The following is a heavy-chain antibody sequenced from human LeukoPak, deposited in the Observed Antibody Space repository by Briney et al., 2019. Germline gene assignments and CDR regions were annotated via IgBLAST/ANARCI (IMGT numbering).Heavy chain of an antibody. V-gene: IGHV3-30*03. Sequence: GGSLRLSCAPSGFTFSRHGMHWVRQAPGKGLEWVAIISNDGSRKYYAHSVEGRFTISRDNSKNTLYLQMDSLRAEDTAVYYCARDRAWNYFDYWGQGTMVTVSS. CDR1: GFTFSRHG. CDR2: ISNDGSRK. D-gene: IGHD3-3*01. J-gene: IGHJ4*02. CDR3: ARDRAWNYFDY.